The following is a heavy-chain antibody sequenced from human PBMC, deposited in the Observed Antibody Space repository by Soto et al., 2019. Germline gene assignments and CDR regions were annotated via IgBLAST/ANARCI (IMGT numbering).Heavy chain of an antibody. CDR3: ARDWYPRFDP. D-gene: IGHD6-13*01. CDR1: GYTFSSYG. J-gene: IGHJ5*02. Sequence: QIQLVQSGGEVRTPGASVKVSCKASGYTFSSYGITWVRQAPGQGREWLGWINPSSGETNYAQKFQGRVTVTTDTSTTTGYMELRTLTFGDTAVYYCARDWYPRFDPWGKGTLVTVSS. V-gene: IGHV1-18*01. CDR2: INPSSGET.